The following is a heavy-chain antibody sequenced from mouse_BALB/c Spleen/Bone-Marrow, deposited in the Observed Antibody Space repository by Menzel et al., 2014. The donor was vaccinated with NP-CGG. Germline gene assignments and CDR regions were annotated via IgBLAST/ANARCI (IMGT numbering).Heavy chain of an antibody. D-gene: IGHD3-2*02. CDR2: IHPNSGNT. CDR1: GYTFTSSW. Sequence: QVQLKQSGSVLVRPGASVKLSCKASGYTFTSSWMHWAKQRPGQGLEWIGEIHPNSGNTNYNEKFKGKATLTVDTSSSTGYVDLSSLTSEDSAVYYCARSGFDYWGQGTPLSVSS. V-gene: IGHV1S130*01. CDR3: ARSGFDY. J-gene: IGHJ2*01.